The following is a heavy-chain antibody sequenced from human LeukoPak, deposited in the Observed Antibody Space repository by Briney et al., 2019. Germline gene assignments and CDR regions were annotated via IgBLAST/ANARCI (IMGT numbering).Heavy chain of an antibody. J-gene: IGHJ4*02. V-gene: IGHV4-39*07. D-gene: IGHD1-26*01. CDR2: TYYSGST. Sequence: SETLSLTCTVSGGSISSSSYYWGWIRQPPGKGLEWIGSTYYSGSTYYNPSLKSRVTISVDTSKNQFSLKLSSVTAADTAVYYCAREIFPGGLLGLEYYFDYWGQGTLVTVSS. CDR1: GGSISSSSYY. CDR3: AREIFPGGLLGLEYYFDY.